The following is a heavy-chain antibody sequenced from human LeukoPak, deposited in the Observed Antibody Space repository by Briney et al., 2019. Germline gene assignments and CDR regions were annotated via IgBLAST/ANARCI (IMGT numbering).Heavy chain of an antibody. CDR2: IYTTGST. V-gene: IGHV4-61*02. Sequence: SETLSLTCTVSGGSISSGNYFWTWIRQPAGKGLEWIGRIYTTGSTNYNPSLKSRVTISVDTSKNQFSLRLSSVTATDTAVYYCARVQNGYYYYYMDVWGTRTTVTVSS. J-gene: IGHJ6*03. D-gene: IGHD1-1*01. CDR1: GGSISSGNYF. CDR3: ARVQNGYYYYYMDV.